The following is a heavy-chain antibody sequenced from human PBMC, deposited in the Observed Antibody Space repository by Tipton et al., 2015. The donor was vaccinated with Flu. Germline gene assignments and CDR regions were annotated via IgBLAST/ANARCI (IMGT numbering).Heavy chain of an antibody. D-gene: IGHD5/OR15-5a*01. CDR2: IWYDGSNK. CDR1: GFIFSIYG. V-gene: IGHV3-33*01. CDR3: ARDVFYYFDY. J-gene: IGHJ4*02. Sequence: SLRLSCAASGFIFSIYGMHWVRQAPGKGLEWVAVIWYDGSNKYYADSVKGRFTISRDNSQNTVFVEMSSLTPDDTAMYYCARDVFYYFDYWGQGALVTVSS.